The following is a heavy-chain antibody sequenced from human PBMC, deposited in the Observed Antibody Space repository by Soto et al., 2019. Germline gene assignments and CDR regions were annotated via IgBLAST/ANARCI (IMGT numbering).Heavy chain of an antibody. CDR1: GFTFSSYA. Sequence: QVQLVESGGGVVQPGRSLRLSCAASGFTFSSYAMHWVRQAPGKGLEWVAVISYDGSNKYYADSVKGRFTISRDNSKNTLYLQMNSLRAEDTAVYYCASYDYGDPFDYWGQGTLVTVSS. CDR2: ISYDGSNK. D-gene: IGHD4-17*01. J-gene: IGHJ4*02. CDR3: ASYDYGDPFDY. V-gene: IGHV3-30-3*01.